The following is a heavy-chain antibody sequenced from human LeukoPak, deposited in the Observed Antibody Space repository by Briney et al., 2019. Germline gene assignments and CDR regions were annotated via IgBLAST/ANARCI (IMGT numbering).Heavy chain of an antibody. Sequence: KPSETLSLTCTVSGGSISSYYWSWIRQPPGKGLEWIGYIYYSGSTNYNPSLKSRVTISVDTSKNQFSLKLSSVTAADTAVYYCARSRYYYDSSGYQPFVYYMDVWGKGTTVTVSS. J-gene: IGHJ6*03. CDR1: GGSISSYY. CDR2: IYYSGST. CDR3: ARSRYYYDSSGYQPFVYYMDV. V-gene: IGHV4-59*01. D-gene: IGHD3-22*01.